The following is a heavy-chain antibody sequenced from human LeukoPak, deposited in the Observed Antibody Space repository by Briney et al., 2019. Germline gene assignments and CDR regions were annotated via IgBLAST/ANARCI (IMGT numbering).Heavy chain of an antibody. J-gene: IGHJ4*02. CDR3: AKDALDDSGHVPFDY. V-gene: IGHV1-18*01. Sequence: PWASVKVSCKASGHTFTSYGISWVRQAPGQGLEWMGWISAYNGNTNYAQKLQGRVTMTTDTSTSTAYMELRSLRSDDTAVYYCAKDALDDSGHVPFDYWGQGTLVTVSS. D-gene: IGHD5-12*01. CDR2: ISAYNGNT. CDR1: GHTFTSYG.